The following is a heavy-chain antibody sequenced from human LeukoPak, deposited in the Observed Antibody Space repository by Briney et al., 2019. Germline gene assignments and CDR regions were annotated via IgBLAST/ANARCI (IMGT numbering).Heavy chain of an antibody. CDR3: AKDVYGDYWGYYFDY. J-gene: IGHJ4*02. CDR2: ISGSGGST. V-gene: IGHV3-23*01. Sequence: PGGSLRLSCAASGFTFSSYSMNWVRQAPGKGLEWVSAISGSGGSTYYADSVKGRFTISRDNSKNTLYLQMNSLRAEDTAVYYCAKDVYGDYWGYYFDYWGQGTLVTVSS. D-gene: IGHD4-17*01. CDR1: GFTFSSYS.